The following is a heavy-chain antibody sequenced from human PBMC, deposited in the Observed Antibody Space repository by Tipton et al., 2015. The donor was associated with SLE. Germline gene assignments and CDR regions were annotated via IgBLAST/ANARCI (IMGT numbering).Heavy chain of an antibody. CDR2: VHTSGST. D-gene: IGHD2-2*01. V-gene: IGHV4-61*02. CDR1: GSSIISGTDY. CDR3: VRVIVPASRGAFDI. Sequence: TLSLTCIVSGSSIISGTDYWTWIRQPAGKGLEWIGRVHTSGSTSYNPSLKSRLTMSVDMSNNQLYLRLSSVTAADTALYYCVRVIVPASRGAFDIWGQGTMVTVSS. J-gene: IGHJ3*02.